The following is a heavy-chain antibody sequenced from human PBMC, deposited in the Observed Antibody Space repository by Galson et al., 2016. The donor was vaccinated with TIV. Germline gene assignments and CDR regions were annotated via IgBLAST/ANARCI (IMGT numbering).Heavy chain of an antibody. CDR1: GFTVGNNY. Sequence: SLRLSCAASGFTVGNNYMSWVRQPPGKGLERVAAMYSGGDTVYADSVKGRFTISRDSSKNKLYLQMNGLRAEDTAVYYCANHEQGDSWGQGTLVTVSS. CDR3: ANHEQGDS. J-gene: IGHJ4*02. CDR2: MYSGGDT. D-gene: IGHD1-14*01. V-gene: IGHV3-53*01.